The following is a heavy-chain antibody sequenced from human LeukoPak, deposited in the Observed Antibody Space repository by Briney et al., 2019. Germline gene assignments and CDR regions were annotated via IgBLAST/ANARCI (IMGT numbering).Heavy chain of an antibody. CDR2: ISYDGSNK. CDR1: GFTFSSYA. CDR3: ARAPYSGSS. Sequence: GGSLRLSCAASGFTFSSYAMHWVRQAPGKGLEWVAVISYDGSNKYYADSVKGRFTISRDNSKNTLYLQMNSPRAEDTAVYYCARAPYSGSSWGQGTLVTVSS. V-gene: IGHV3-30*04. D-gene: IGHD1-26*01. J-gene: IGHJ5*02.